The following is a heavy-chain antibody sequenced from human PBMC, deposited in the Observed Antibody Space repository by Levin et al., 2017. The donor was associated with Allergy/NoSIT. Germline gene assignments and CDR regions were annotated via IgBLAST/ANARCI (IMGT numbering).Heavy chain of an antibody. J-gene: IGHJ4*02. V-gene: IGHV3-9*01. D-gene: IGHD3-22*01. CDR2: ISWNSGSI. CDR1: GFTFDDYA. Sequence: LSLTCAASGFTFDDYAMHWVRQAPGKGLEWVSGISWNSGSIGYADSVKGRFTISRDNAKNSLYLQMNSLRAEDTALYYCAKDYYYDSSGRSFLEYWGQGTLVTVSS. CDR3: AKDYYYDSSGRSFLEY.